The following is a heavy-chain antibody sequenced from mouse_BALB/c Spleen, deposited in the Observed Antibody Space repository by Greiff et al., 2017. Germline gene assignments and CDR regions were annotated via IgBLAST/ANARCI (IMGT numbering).Heavy chain of an antibody. CDR2: IWSGGST. CDR1: GFSLTSYG. J-gene: IGHJ1*01. CDR3: ARGDGSSRYWYFDV. D-gene: IGHD1-1*01. Sequence: QVQLKESGPGLVQPSQSLSITCTVSGFSLTSYGVHWVRQSPGKGLEWLGVIWSGGSTDYNAAFISRLSISKDNSKSQVFFKMNSLQADDTAIYYCARGDGSSRYWYFDVWGAGTTVTVSS. V-gene: IGHV2-4-1*01.